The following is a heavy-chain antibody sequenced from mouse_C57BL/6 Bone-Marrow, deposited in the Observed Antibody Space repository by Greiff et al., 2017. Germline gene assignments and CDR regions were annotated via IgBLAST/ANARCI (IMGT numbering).Heavy chain of an antibody. CDR2: IDPSDSYT. CDR1: GYTFPSYW. J-gene: IGHJ1*03. CDR3: ARRVRQGYWYFDV. V-gene: IGHV1-59*01. Sequence: QVQLQQPGAELVRPGTSVKLSCKASGYTFPSYWMHWVKQRPGQGLEWIGVIDPSDSYTNYTQRFKGKATLTVDTSSSTAYMQRSSLPSEDSAVYYCARRVRQGYWYFDVWGTGTTVTVSS. D-gene: IGHD3-2*01.